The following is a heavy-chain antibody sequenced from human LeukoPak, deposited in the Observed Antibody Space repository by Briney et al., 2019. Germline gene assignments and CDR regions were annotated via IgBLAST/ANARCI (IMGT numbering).Heavy chain of an antibody. CDR2: IKQYGSEK. Sequence: GGSLRLSCAASGFTFSSYWMSWVRQAPGKGLEWVANIKQYGSEKYYVDSVKGRFTISRDNAKNSLYLQMNSLRAEDTAVYYCARPLGRIAAFNDYWGQGTLVTVSS. V-gene: IGHV3-7*01. CDR1: GFTFSSYW. CDR3: ARPLGRIAAFNDY. D-gene: IGHD6-13*01. J-gene: IGHJ4*02.